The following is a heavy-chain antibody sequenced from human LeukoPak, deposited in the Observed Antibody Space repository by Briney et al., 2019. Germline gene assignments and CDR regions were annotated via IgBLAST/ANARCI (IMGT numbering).Heavy chain of an antibody. CDR3: ARVSIAAHDY. V-gene: IGHV3-23*01. Sequence: GGSLRLSCAPSGFTFSSYAMSWIRQAPGKGLEWVSAISGSGAGTYYADSVKGRFTISRDNAKNSLYLQMNSLRAEDTAVYYCARVSIAAHDYWGQGTLVTVSS. CDR2: ISGSGAGT. CDR1: GFTFSSYA. J-gene: IGHJ4*02. D-gene: IGHD6-6*01.